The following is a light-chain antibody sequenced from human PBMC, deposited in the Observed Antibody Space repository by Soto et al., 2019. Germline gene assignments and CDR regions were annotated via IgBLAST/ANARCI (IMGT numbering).Light chain of an antibody. CDR1: QSISSW. Sequence: DIQMTQSPSTLSASVGDRVTITCRASQSISSWLAWYQQKPGKAPRLLIYKASSLESGVRSRFSGSGSGTEFTLTISSLQPDDFATYYCQQYNSYSEWTFGQGTKLEIK. CDR2: KAS. V-gene: IGKV1-5*03. J-gene: IGKJ1*01. CDR3: QQYNSYSEWT.